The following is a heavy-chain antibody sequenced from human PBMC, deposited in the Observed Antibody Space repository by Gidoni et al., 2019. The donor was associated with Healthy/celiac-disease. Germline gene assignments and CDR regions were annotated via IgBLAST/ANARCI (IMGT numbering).Heavy chain of an antibody. D-gene: IGHD2-2*01. CDR3: ARDYIVVVPAGRADAFDI. J-gene: IGHJ3*02. CDR2: IWYDGSNK. V-gene: IGHV3-33*01. CDR1: GFTFSSYG. Sequence: QVQLVESGGGVVQPGRSLKLSCAASGFTFSSYGTDWVRQAPGKGLEGVAVIWYDGSNKYYTDSVKGRVTISRDNSKNTLYLQMNSLRAEDTAVYYCARDYIVVVPAGRADAFDIWGQGTMVTVSS.